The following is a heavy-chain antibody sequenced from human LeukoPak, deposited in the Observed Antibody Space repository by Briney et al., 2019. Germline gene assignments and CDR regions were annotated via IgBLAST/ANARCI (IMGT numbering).Heavy chain of an antibody. CDR2: IYYSGST. V-gene: IGHV4-59*01. D-gene: IGHD5-12*01. CDR3: ARDPGWLLPYWYFDL. Sequence: SETLSLTCTVSGGSISSYYWSWIRQPPGKGLEWIGYIYYSGSTNYNPSLKSRVTISVDTSKNQFSLKLSSVTAADTAVYYCARDPGWLLPYWYFDLWGRGTLVTVSS. CDR1: GGSISSYY. J-gene: IGHJ2*01.